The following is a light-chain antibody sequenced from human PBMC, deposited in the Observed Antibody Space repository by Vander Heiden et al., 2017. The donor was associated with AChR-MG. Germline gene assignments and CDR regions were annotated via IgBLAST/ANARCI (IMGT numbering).Light chain of an antibody. Sequence: EIVLTQSPGTLSFSPGERATLSCRASQSVSSYLACYRQKPGQAPRLLIYGASSRATGIPDRFSGSGSGTDFTLTISRLEPEDFAVYYCQQYGSSLQWTFGQGTKVEIK. CDR2: GAS. CDR3: QQYGSSLQWT. CDR1: QSVSSY. V-gene: IGKV3-20*01. J-gene: IGKJ1*01.